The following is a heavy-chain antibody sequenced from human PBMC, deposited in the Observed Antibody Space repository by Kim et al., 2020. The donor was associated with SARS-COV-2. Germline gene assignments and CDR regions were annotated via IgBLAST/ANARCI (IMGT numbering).Heavy chain of an antibody. CDR1: GDTLTIYH. CDR3: VGAIGWGLENWDFDV. CDR2: INPNRGNS. Sequence: ASVKVSCKAPGDTLTIYHINWVRQAAGQGLEWMGWINPNRGNSGYAQKLQGRFTMTRDTSISTVYMELSSLTYEDTAGYYCVGAIGWGLENWDFDVWGRG. D-gene: IGHD7-27*01. V-gene: IGHV1-8*01. J-gene: IGHJ2*01.